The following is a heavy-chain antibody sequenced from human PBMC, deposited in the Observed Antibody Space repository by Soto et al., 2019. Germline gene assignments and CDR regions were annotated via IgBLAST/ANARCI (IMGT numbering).Heavy chain of an antibody. CDR1: GGTFSSYA. J-gene: IGHJ3*02. Sequence: GASVKVSCKASGGTFSSYAISWVRQAPGQGLEWMGGIIPIFGTANYAQKFQGRVTITADESTSTAYMELSSLRSEDTAVYYCARDQSYDSSGGDAFDIWGQGTMVTVSS. CDR2: IIPIFGTA. V-gene: IGHV1-69*13. CDR3: ARDQSYDSSGGDAFDI. D-gene: IGHD3-22*01.